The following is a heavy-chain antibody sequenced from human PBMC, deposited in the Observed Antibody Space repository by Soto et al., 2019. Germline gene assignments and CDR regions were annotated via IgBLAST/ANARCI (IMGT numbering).Heavy chain of an antibody. Sequence: ASVKVSCKASGYTFSDYYIHRVRQAPGQGLEWMGWINPNSGGTKYAPKFQGGVTMTRDTSITTAYMELSRLRSGDTAVYYCAREPATAKPEGVDFWGQGTLVTVSS. J-gene: IGHJ4*02. CDR3: AREPATAKPEGVDF. CDR1: GYTFSDYY. V-gene: IGHV1-2*02. CDR2: INPNSGGT. D-gene: IGHD1-1*01.